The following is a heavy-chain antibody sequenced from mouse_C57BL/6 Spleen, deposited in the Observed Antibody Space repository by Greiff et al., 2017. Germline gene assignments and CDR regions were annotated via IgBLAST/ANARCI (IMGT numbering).Heavy chain of an antibody. J-gene: IGHJ4*01. V-gene: IGHV5-4*01. CDR3: ARDGGSNYGMDC. Sequence: EVKLVESGGGLVKPGGSLKLSCAASGFTFSSYAMSWVRQTPEKRLEWVATISDGGSYTYYPDNVKGRFTISRDNAKNNLYLQMSHLKSEDTAMYYCARDGGSNYGMDCWGQGTSVTVAS. CDR2: ISDGGSYT. D-gene: IGHD2-5*01. CDR1: GFTFSSYA.